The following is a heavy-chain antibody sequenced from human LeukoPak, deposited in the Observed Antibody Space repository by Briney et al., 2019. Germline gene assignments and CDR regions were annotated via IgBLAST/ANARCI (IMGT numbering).Heavy chain of an antibody. V-gene: IGHV3-7*01. Sequence: GGSVRLSCGASGFTLISYWMAWVRQAPGRGLEWLANISQDGSEKFFADSMKGRLTISRDNAKNSLYLEINSMRTEDTAVYYCARLGPGINFFYLDYWGQGTLVTVSS. CDR3: ARLGPGINFFYLDY. D-gene: IGHD3-10*01. CDR1: GFTLISYW. J-gene: IGHJ4*02. CDR2: ISQDGSEK.